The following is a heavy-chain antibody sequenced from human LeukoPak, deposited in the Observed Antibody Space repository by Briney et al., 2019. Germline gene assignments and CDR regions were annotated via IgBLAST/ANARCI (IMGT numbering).Heavy chain of an antibody. J-gene: IGHJ4*02. V-gene: IGHV3-23*01. D-gene: IGHD3-22*01. CDR2: ISGSGGST. Sequence: GGSLRLSCAASGFTFSSYAMSWVRQAPGKGLEWVSAISGSGGSTYYADSVKGRFTISRDNSKNTLYMQVNSLRAEDTAVYYCAKDYYDISGSRYDFWGQGTLVTVSS. CDR1: GFTFSSYA. CDR3: AKDYYDISGSRYDF.